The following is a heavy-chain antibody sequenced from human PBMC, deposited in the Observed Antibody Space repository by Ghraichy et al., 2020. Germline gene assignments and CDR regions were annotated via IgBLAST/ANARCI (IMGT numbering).Heavy chain of an antibody. CDR1: GGSMSSDY. CDR3: ARDRHLSVSCFDY. J-gene: IGHJ4*02. D-gene: IGHD5/OR15-5a*01. Sequence: SQTLSLTCNVSGGSMSSDYWSWIRQPAGKGLEWIGRIYSSGTTSYNPSLKGRVTMSIDTSKKQFSLEVTSVTAADTAVYYCARDRHLSVSCFDYWGQGTLVTVSS. CDR2: IYSSGTT. V-gene: IGHV4-4*07.